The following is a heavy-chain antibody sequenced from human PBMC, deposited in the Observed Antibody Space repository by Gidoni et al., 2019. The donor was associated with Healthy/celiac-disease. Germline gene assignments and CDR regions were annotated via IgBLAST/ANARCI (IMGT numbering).Heavy chain of an antibody. J-gene: IGHJ4*02. CDR1: GGASSSSSYY. CDR3: ARLVVVTANFVY. V-gene: IGHV4-39*01. CDR2: IYYSGST. D-gene: IGHD2-21*02. Sequence: QPQRQESGPGLVKPSETLSLTCTVSGGASSSSSYYWGWNRQPPGKGLEWIGSIYYSGSTYYHPSLKSRVTISVDTSKNPFSLKLGSVTAADTAVYYCARLVVVTANFVYWGQGTLVTVSS.